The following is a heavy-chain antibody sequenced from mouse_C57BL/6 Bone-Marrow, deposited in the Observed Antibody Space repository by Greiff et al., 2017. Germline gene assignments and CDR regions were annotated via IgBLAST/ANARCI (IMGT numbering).Heavy chain of an antibody. CDR1: GFNIKDDY. D-gene: IGHD2-1*01. V-gene: IGHV14-4*01. J-gene: IGHJ2*01. Sequence: EVKLMESGAELVRPGASVKLSCTASGFNIKDDYMHWVKQRPEQGLEWIGWIDPENGDTEYASKFQGKATITADTSSNTAYLQLSSLTSEDTAVYYCTFLLFDNWGQGTTHTVSA. CDR2: IDPENGDT. CDR3: TFLLFDN.